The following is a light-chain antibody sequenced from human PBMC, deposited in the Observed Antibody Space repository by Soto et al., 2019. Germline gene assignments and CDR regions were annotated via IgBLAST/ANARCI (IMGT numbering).Light chain of an antibody. CDR3: QHYGSSPPDS. CDR1: QSVSTKY. CDR2: GTS. J-gene: IGKJ2*01. V-gene: IGKV3-20*01. Sequence: EIVLTQSPGTLSLSLGERATLSCRASQSVSTKYVAWYQQKPGQAPSLLIYGTSNRAADVPVRFSATGSGTDFSLTISRLQPEDFAVYYCQHYGSSPPDSFGQGTKLEIK.